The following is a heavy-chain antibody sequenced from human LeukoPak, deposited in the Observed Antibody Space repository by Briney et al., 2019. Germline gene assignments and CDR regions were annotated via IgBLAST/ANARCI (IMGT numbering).Heavy chain of an antibody. Sequence: PSETLSLTCTVSGGSISSYYWSWIRQPPGKGLEWIGYIYYSGSTNYNPSLKSRVTISLDTSKNQFSLKLSSVTAADTAVYYCARGVIAAAGTMHDYWGQGTLVTVSS. V-gene: IGHV4-59*01. CDR1: GGSISSYY. D-gene: IGHD6-13*01. J-gene: IGHJ4*02. CDR2: IYYSGST. CDR3: ARGVIAAAGTMHDY.